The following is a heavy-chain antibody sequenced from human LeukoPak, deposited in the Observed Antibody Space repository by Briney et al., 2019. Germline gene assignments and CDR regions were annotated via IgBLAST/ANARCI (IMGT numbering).Heavy chain of an antibody. CDR1: GYTFTSYY. CDR3: ARDREEANWFDP. CDR2: INPSGGST. D-gene: IGHD1-26*01. V-gene: IGHV1-46*01. Sequence: ASVKVSCKASGYTFTSYYMHWVRQAPGQGLEWMGIINPSGGSTSYAQKFQGRVTMTRDMSTSTVCMELSSLRSEDTAVYYCARDREEANWFDPWGQGTLVTVSS. J-gene: IGHJ5*02.